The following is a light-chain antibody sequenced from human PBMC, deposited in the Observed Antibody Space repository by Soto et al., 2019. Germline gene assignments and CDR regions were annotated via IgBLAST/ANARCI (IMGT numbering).Light chain of an antibody. J-gene: IGKJ4*01. CDR3: QQLNSYPT. V-gene: IGKV1-9*01. CDR2: AAS. CDR1: QGISSY. Sequence: DIQMTQSPSTLSASVGDRVTITCRASQGISSYLAWYQQKPGKAPKLLIYAASTLQSGVPSRFSGSGSGTDFTLTISSLQPEDFANFYCQQLNSYPTLGGRTKVDIK.